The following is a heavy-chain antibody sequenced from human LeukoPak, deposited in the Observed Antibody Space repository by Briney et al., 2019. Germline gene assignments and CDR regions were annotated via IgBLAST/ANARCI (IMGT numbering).Heavy chain of an antibody. V-gene: IGHV4-59*12. Sequence: PSETLSLTCTVSGASISGYYWSWIRQPPGKGLEWIGNIYYSGSTNYNPSLKSRVTISVDTSKNQFSLKLSSVTAADTAVYYCARDTNDFYNWFDPWGQGTLVTVSS. CDR1: GASISGYY. CDR2: IYYSGST. D-gene: IGHD3-3*01. CDR3: ARDTNDFYNWFDP. J-gene: IGHJ5*02.